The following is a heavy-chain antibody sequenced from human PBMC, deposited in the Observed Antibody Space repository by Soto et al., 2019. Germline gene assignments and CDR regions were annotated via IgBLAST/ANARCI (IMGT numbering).Heavy chain of an antibody. Sequence: ASVKVSCKASGYTFTGYYMHWVRQAPGQGLEWMGWINPNSGGTNYAQKFQGRVTMTRDTSISTAYMELSRLRSDDTAVYYCARDPAYYYDSSGYPPWGQGTLVTVSS. CDR3: ARDPAYYYDSSGYPP. CDR2: INPNSGGT. J-gene: IGHJ5*02. CDR1: GYTFTGYY. V-gene: IGHV1-2*02. D-gene: IGHD3-22*01.